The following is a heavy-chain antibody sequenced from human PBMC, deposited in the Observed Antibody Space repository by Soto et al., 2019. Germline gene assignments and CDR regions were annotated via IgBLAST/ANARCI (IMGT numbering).Heavy chain of an antibody. CDR2: TDPSDSQT. J-gene: IGHJ4*02. D-gene: IGHD3-22*01. CDR1: GYSFAGYW. Sequence: GESLKISCTGSGYSFAGYWITWVRQKPGKGLEWMGRTDPSDSQTYYSPSFRGHVTISATKSITTVFLQWSSLRASDTAMYYCARQIYDSDTGPNFQYYFDSWGQGTPVTVSS. V-gene: IGHV5-10-1*01. CDR3: ARQIYDSDTGPNFQYYFDS.